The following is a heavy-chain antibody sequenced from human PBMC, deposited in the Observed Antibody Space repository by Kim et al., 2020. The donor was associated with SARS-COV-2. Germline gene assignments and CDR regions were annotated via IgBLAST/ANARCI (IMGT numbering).Heavy chain of an antibody. Sequence: ASVKVSCKASGYRFNSNAMNWVRQAPGQGLEWMGWINTNTGNPTYAQGFTGRFVFSLDTSVSTAYLQISSLKAEDTAVYYCARDRGYGDSSGYYGMDVWGQGTTVTVSS. V-gene: IGHV7-4-1*02. J-gene: IGHJ6*02. CDR1: GYRFNSNA. CDR2: INTNTGNP. CDR3: ARDRGYGDSSGYYGMDV. D-gene: IGHD4-17*01.